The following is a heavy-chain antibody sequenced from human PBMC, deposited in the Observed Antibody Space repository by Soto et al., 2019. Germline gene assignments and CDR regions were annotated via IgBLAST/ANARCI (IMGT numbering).Heavy chain of an antibody. V-gene: IGHV1-69*12. Sequence: QVQVVQSGAEVTKPGSSVKVSCKASGGTFSSYAISWVRQVPGQGLEWMGGIIPIFGTTNYAQKFQGRVPITADESTSTAYMELSSLRSEATAVYYCAKWPRGGDWEYYWGQGTLVTVSS. CDR3: AKWPRGGDWEYY. J-gene: IGHJ4*02. CDR2: IIPIFGTT. CDR1: GGTFSSYA. D-gene: IGHD2-21*02.